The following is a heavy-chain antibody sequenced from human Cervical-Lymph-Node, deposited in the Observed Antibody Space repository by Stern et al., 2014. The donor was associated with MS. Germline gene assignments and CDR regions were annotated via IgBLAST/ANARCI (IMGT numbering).Heavy chain of an antibody. J-gene: IGHJ3*02. CDR1: GFTFSDYY. D-gene: IGHD6-19*01. CDR3: ASGWSTDAFDI. Sequence: VQLEESGAGLVKPGRSLRLSCAASGFTFSDYYMSWIRQAPGPGLAWVSYISSSGSTIYYADSVKGRFTISRDNAKNSLYLQMNSLRAEDTAVYYCASGWSTDAFDIWGQGTMVTVSS. V-gene: IGHV3-11*01. CDR2: ISSSGSTI.